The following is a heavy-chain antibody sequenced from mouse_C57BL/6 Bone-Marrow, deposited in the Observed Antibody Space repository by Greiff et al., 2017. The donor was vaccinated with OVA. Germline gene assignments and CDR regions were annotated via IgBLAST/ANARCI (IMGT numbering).Heavy chain of an antibody. CDR1: GYTFTSYW. CDR2: IHPNSGST. D-gene: IGHD2-2*01. CDR3: ARSDYGYGYAMDY. V-gene: IGHV1-64*01. J-gene: IGHJ4*01. Sequence: PGASVKLSCKASGYTFTSYWMHWVKQRPGQGLEWIGMIHPNSGSTNYNEKFKSKATLTVDKSSSTAYMQLSSLTSEDSAVYYCARSDYGYGYAMDYWGQGTSVTVSS.